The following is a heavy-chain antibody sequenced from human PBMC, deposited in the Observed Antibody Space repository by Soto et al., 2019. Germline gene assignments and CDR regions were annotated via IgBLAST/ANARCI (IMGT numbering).Heavy chain of an antibody. J-gene: IGHJ4*02. V-gene: IGHV3-15*01. CDR3: TTLSGDTAMGDVPNDY. CDR1: GFTFSNAW. Sequence: EVQLVESGGGLVKPGRSLRLSCAASGFTFSNAWMSWVRQAPGKGLEWVGRIKSKTDGGTTDYAAPVKGRFTISRDDSKNTLYLQMNSLKTEDTAVYYCTTLSGDTAMGDVPNDYWGQGTMVTVSS. CDR2: IKSKTDGGTT. D-gene: IGHD5-18*01.